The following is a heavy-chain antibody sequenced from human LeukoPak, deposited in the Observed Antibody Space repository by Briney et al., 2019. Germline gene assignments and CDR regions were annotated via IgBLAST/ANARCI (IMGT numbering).Heavy chain of an antibody. V-gene: IGHV1-24*01. CDR3: ATTKRTNPLIVVVPAASYFDY. Sequence: GASVKVSCKVSGYTLTELSMHWVRQAPGKGLEWMGGFDPEDGETIYAQKFQGRVTMTEDTSTDTAYMELSSLRSEDTAVYYCATTKRTNPLIVVVPAASYFDYWGQGTLVTVSS. CDR1: GYTLTELS. J-gene: IGHJ4*02. CDR2: FDPEDGET. D-gene: IGHD2-2*01.